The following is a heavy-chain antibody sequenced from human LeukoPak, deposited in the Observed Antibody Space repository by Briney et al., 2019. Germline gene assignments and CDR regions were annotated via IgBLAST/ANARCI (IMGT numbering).Heavy chain of an antibody. CDR2: ISAYNGNT. J-gene: IGHJ5*01. CDR1: GGTFSSYA. CDR3: ARDNAYSSSSSWFDS. V-gene: IGHV1-18*01. D-gene: IGHD6-6*01. Sequence: GASVKVSCKASGGTFSSYAISWVRQAPGQGLEWMAWISAYNGNTNFAQRLQGRVTMTTDTSTSTAYMELRSLRSDDTAVYFCARDNAYSSSSSWFDSWGQGTLVTVSS.